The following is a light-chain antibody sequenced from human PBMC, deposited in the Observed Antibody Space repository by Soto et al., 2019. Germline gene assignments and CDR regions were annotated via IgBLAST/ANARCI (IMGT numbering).Light chain of an antibody. CDR1: TSNIGSNY. V-gene: IGLV1-47*01. J-gene: IGLJ2*01. CDR3: AAWDDILSAVT. Sequence: QSVLTQPPSASGTPGQTVTIFCLGSTSNIGSNYVYWYQQLPGAAPKLLIFRNDQRPSGVPDRFSGSKSDTSASLAISGLRYDDEADYYCAAWDDILSAVTFGGGTKLTVL. CDR2: RND.